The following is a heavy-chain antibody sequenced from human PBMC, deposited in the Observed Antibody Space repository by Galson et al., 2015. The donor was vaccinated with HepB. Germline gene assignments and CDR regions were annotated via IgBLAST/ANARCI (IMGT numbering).Heavy chain of an antibody. CDR2: ISYDGANQ. Sequence: SLRLSCAASRFTFSGYALHWVRQAPGKGLEWVAAISYDGANQYYADSVKGRFSISRENSKNTLYLQMNSLRAEDTAVYYCAKGGVGDLYWYFDLGGRGTLVTVSS. CDR1: RFTFSGYA. CDR3: AKGGVGDLYWYFDL. V-gene: IGHV3-30-3*01. J-gene: IGHJ2*01. D-gene: IGHD1-26*01.